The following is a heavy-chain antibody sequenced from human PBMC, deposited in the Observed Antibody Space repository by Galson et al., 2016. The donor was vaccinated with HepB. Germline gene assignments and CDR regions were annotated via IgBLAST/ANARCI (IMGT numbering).Heavy chain of an antibody. CDR3: AKVGGGNYFPS. V-gene: IGHV3-23*01. CDR2: FSPSTGNA. Sequence: SLRLSCAASGFTFSSFAMSWVRQAPGKGLEWVSGFSPSTGNAHYADSVKGRLTISRDNSQNTFFLQMDSLRAEDTAIYYCAKVGGGNYFPSWGQGTLVTVSS. CDR1: GFTFSSFA. D-gene: IGHD1-26*01. J-gene: IGHJ5*02.